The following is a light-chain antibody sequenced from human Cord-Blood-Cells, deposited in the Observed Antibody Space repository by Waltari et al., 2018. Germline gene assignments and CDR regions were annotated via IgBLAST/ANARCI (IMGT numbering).Light chain of an antibody. J-gene: IGLJ2*01. CDR1: VLAKKY. CDR2: KDS. CDR3: YSAADNNLV. V-gene: IGLV3-27*01. Sequence: SYELTQPSSVSVSPGQTARITCSGDVLAKKYARWFQQKPGQAPVLVIYKDSERPSGFPESFSGSSAGTTVTLTISGAQVEEEAGYYCYSAADNNLVFGGGTKLTVL.